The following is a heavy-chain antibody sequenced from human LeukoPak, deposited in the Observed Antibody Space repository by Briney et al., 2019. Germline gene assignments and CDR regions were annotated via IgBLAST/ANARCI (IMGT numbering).Heavy chain of an antibody. CDR3: VRGGRGERPNY. CDR1: GFTFDDYG. J-gene: IGHJ4*02. CDR2: IKQDGSDK. Sequence: GGSLRLSCAASGFTFDDYGMSWVRQAPGKGLEWVANIKQDGSDKKFVDSVKGRFTISRDNAKNSLFLQMNSLRVEDTAVYYCVRGGRGERPNYWGQGTLVTVSS. V-gene: IGHV3-7*01. D-gene: IGHD3-16*01.